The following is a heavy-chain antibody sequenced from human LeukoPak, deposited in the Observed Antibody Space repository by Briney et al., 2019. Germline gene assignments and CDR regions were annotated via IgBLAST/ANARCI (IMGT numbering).Heavy chain of an antibody. V-gene: IGHV3-30-3*01. CDR2: ISYDGSNK. Sequence: QPGGSLRLSCAASGFTFSSYAMHWVRQAPGKGLEWVAVISYDGSNKYYADSVKGRFTISRDNSKNTLYLQMNSLRAEDTAVYYCARERYCSSTSCYRPGLGYWGQGTLVTVSS. D-gene: IGHD2-2*01. CDR1: GFTFSSYA. CDR3: ARERYCSSTSCYRPGLGY. J-gene: IGHJ4*02.